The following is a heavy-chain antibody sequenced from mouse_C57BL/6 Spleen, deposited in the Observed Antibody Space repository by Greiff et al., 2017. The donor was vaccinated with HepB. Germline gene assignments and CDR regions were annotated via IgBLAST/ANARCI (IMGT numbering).Heavy chain of an antibody. Sequence: QVQLQQSGAELVKPGASVKLSCKASGYTFTSYWMQWVKQRPGQGLEWIGEIDPSDSYTNYNQKFKGKATLTVDTSSSTAYMQLSSLTSEDSAVYYCARYYGSSHYFDYWGQGTTLTVSS. J-gene: IGHJ2*01. CDR2: IDPSDSYT. CDR3: ARYYGSSHYFDY. D-gene: IGHD1-1*01. V-gene: IGHV1-50*01. CDR1: GYTFTSYW.